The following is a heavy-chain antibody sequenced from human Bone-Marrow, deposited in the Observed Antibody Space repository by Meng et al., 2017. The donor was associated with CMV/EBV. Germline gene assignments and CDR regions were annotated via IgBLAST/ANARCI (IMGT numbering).Heavy chain of an antibody. CDR2: IYYSGST. CDR1: GGSISSGGYY. D-gene: IGHD6-6*01. V-gene: IGHV4-31*03. Sequence: SETLSLTCTVSGGSISSGGYYWSWIRQHPGKGLEWIGYIYYSGSTYYNPSLKSRVTISVDTSKNQFSLKLSSVTAADTAVYYCAREILVHAFDIWGQGTMVTVSS. CDR3: AREILVHAFDI. J-gene: IGHJ3*02.